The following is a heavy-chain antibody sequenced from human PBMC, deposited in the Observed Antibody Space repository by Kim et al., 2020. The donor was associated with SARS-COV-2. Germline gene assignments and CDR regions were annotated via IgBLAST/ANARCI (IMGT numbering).Heavy chain of an antibody. CDR3: AKARSVYYYDSSGYYPYYFDY. V-gene: IGHV3-23*01. CDR2: ISGSGGST. J-gene: IGHJ4*02. CDR1: GFTFSSYA. D-gene: IGHD3-22*01. Sequence: GGSLRLSCAASGFTFSSYAMSWVRQAPGKGLEWVSAISGSGGSTYYADSVKGRFTISRDNSKNTLYLQMNSLRAEDTAVYYCAKARSVYYYDSSGYYPYYFDYWGQGTLVTVSS.